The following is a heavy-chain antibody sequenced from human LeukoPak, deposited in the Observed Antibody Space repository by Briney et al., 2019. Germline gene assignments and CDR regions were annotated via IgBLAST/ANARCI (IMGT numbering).Heavy chain of an antibody. CDR3: AAHDYSNRGVY. D-gene: IGHD4-4*01. J-gene: IGHJ4*02. CDR1: GFTFSSYS. Sequence: GGSLRLSCAASGFTFSSYSMNWVRQAPGKGLEWVSSISSSSSYIYYADSVKGRFTISRDNAKNSLYLQMNGLRAEDTAVYYCAAHDYSNRGVYWGQGTLVTVSS. V-gene: IGHV3-21*01. CDR2: ISSSSSYI.